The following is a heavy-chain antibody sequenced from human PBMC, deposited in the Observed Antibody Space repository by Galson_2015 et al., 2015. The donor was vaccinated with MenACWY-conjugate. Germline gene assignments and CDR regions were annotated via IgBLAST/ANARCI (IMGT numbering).Heavy chain of an antibody. J-gene: IGHJ4*02. V-gene: IGHV3-30*04. CDR1: GFTFSSYA. CDR3: AKDQVRGVIHD. CDR2: ISYDGSNK. Sequence: SLRLSCAASGFTFSSYAMHWVRQAPGKGLEWVAVISYDGSNKYYADSVKGRFTISRDNSKNTLYLQMNSLRAEDTAVYYCAKDQVRGVIHDWGQGTLVTVSS. D-gene: IGHD3-10*01.